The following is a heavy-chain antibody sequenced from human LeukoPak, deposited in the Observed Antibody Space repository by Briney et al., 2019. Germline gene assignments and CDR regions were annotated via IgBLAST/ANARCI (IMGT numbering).Heavy chain of an antibody. J-gene: IGHJ4*02. CDR2: ISSSSSYI. CDR3: ASGDSGYSSSWYDY. D-gene: IGHD6-13*01. Sequence: GGSLRLSCAASGFTFSSYSMNWVRQAPGKGLEWVSSISSSSSYIYYADSVKGRFTISRDNAKNSLYLQMNSLRAEDTAVYYCASGDSGYSSSWYDYWGQGSLVTVSS. CDR1: GFTFSSYS. V-gene: IGHV3-21*01.